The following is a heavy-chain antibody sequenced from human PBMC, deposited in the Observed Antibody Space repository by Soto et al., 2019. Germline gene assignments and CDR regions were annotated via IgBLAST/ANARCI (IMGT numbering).Heavy chain of an antibody. CDR3: ARVGYCSGGSCYDRLYYYYYGMDV. Sequence: GGSLRLSCAASGFTFSSYSMNWVRQAPGKGLEWVSSISSSSSYIYYADSVKGRFTISRDNAKNSLYLQMNSLRAEDTAVCYCARVGYCSGGSCYDRLYYYYYGMDVWGQGTTVTVSS. J-gene: IGHJ6*02. D-gene: IGHD2-15*01. CDR1: GFTFSSYS. CDR2: ISSSSSYI. V-gene: IGHV3-21*01.